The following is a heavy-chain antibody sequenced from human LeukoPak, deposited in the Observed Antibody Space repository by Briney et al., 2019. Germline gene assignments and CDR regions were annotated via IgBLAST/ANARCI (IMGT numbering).Heavy chain of an antibody. CDR2: VNTGNGNT. CDR1: GYTFTNYA. CDR3: ARNGVNRQQPPTFDM. V-gene: IGHV1-3*04. Sequence: ASVKVSCKASGYTFTNYAMHWVRQAPGQRLEWMGWVNTGNGNTKYSQKFQDRVTITRDTTASTAYMELSSLRSEDTAIYYCARNGVNRQQPPTFDMWGQGTMVTVSS. J-gene: IGHJ3*02. D-gene: IGHD6-13*01.